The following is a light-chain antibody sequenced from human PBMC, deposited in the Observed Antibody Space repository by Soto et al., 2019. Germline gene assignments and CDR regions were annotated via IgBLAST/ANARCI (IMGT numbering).Light chain of an antibody. Sequence: IVLTQSPATLSLSPGERATLSCRASQSVSSYLAWYQQKPGQAPRLLVYDASNRATGIPARFSGSGSGTDFTLTISSLEPEDFAVYYCQQRSNWPELTFGGGTKVDFK. V-gene: IGKV3-11*01. CDR2: DAS. J-gene: IGKJ4*01. CDR1: QSVSSY. CDR3: QQRSNWPELT.